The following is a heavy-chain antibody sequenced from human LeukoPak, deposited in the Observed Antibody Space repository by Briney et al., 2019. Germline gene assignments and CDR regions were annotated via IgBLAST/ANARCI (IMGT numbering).Heavy chain of an antibody. CDR2: INHSGST. Sequence: SETLSLTCAVYGGSSSGYYWSWIRQPPGKGLEWIGEINHSGSTNYNPSLKSRVTISVDTSKNQFSLKLSSVTAADTAVYYCARSSSGNYGWWGQGTLVTVSS. V-gene: IGHV4-34*01. CDR3: ARSSSGNYGW. CDR1: GGSSSGYY. D-gene: IGHD4-23*01. J-gene: IGHJ4*02.